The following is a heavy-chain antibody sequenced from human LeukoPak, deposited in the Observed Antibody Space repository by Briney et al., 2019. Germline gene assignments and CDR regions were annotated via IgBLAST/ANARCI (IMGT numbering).Heavy chain of an antibody. CDR3: ARDDYYDSSGLVDY. D-gene: IGHD3-22*01. Sequence: SVKVSCKASGGTFSSYAISWVRQAPGQGLEWMGRIIPILGIANYAQKFQGRVTITADKSTSTAYMELSSLRSEDTAVYYCARDDYYDSSGLVDYWGQGTLVTVSS. CDR2: IIPILGIA. J-gene: IGHJ4*02. CDR1: GGTFSSYA. V-gene: IGHV1-69*04.